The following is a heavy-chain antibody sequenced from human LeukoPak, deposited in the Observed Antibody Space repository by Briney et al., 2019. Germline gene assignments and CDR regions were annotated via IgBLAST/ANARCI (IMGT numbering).Heavy chain of an antibody. Sequence: GGSLRLSCAASGFTVSSNYMSWVRQAPGRGLEWVSIIYGGGDTYYADSVKGRFTISRDNSKGTLYLQMNSLRAEDTAVYYCTRDLGGPGPRPDYWGQGTLVTVSS. J-gene: IGHJ4*02. D-gene: IGHD1-1*01. CDR2: IYGGGDT. CDR1: GFTVSSNY. V-gene: IGHV3-53*01. CDR3: TRDLGGPGPRPDY.